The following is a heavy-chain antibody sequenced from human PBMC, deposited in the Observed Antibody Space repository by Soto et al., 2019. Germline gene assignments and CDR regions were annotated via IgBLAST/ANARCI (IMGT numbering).Heavy chain of an antibody. V-gene: IGHV3-30-3*01. CDR2: MSRAGTNE. CDR1: GFTFSSYA. J-gene: IGHJ6*02. CDR3: ARDYRRWLKSAYYYGMEV. Sequence: QVHLVESGGRVVQPGKSLRLTCAASGFTFSSYAMYWVRQTPGKGLEWLAVMSRAGTNEDYADSVKGRFTISRNNSKNEVYLQMDSLRADDSAVNHCARDYRRWLKSAYYYGMEVWGPGTTVTVS. D-gene: IGHD3-10*01.